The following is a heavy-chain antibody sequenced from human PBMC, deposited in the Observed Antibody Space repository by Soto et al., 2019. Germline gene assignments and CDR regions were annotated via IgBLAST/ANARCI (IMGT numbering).Heavy chain of an antibody. V-gene: IGHV3-48*03. D-gene: IGHD4-17*01. CDR3: ARDGSTVTTNYYYAMDV. CDR1: GFTFSTYH. Sequence: EVQLVESGGGLVQPGGSLILSCAASGFTFSTYHMNWVRQAPGKGLEWVSYIHSGGSRIYYADSVKGRFTISRDNAKNSLYLQMNSLRAEDTAVYYCARDGSTVTTNYYYAMDVWGQGTTVTVSS. CDR2: IHSGGSRI. J-gene: IGHJ6*02.